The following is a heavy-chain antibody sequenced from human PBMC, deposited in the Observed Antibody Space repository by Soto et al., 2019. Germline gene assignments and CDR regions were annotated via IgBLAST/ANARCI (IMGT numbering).Heavy chain of an antibody. CDR3: ARGCFAITCSWGLLWDY. D-gene: IGHD2-21*01. Sequence: EVQLVESGGGLVQPGGSLRLSCTASEFTFSDYWMNWVRQAPGKGLEWVASIKHDGSEIYYVDSVKGRVTISRDNAKDSLDLQMNSLRAEDTAVYYCARGCFAITCSWGLLWDYWGQGIVVTVSS. V-gene: IGHV3-7*01. CDR1: EFTFSDYW. J-gene: IGHJ4*02. CDR2: IKHDGSEI.